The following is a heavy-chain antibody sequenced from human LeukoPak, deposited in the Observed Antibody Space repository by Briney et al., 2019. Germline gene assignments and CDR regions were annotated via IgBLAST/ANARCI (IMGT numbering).Heavy chain of an antibody. CDR2: IHYSGST. Sequence: GSLRLSCAASGFTFSSYSMNWVRQAPGKGLEWIGTIHYSGSTSYNPSLKSRVTISVDTSKNQFSLKLRSVTAADTAVYYCARGFRGDNFDYWGQGTLVTVSS. CDR3: ARGFRGDNFDY. J-gene: IGHJ4*02. V-gene: IGHV4-38-2*01. CDR1: GFTFSSYS. D-gene: IGHD7-27*01.